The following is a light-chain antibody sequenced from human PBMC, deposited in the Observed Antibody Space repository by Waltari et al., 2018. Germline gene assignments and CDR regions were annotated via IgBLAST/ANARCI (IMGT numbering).Light chain of an antibody. Sequence: QSALTQPPSVSGSPGQSVTISCTGISTDVGGYDRVSWYQQSPGTAPKLMISDVSNRPSGVPDRFSGSKAGNTASLTSSGLQAEDEADYYCNLYAGSSTLGVFGGGTKLTVL. J-gene: IGLJ3*02. CDR2: DVS. CDR1: STDVGGYDR. V-gene: IGLV2-18*01. CDR3: NLYAGSSTLGV.